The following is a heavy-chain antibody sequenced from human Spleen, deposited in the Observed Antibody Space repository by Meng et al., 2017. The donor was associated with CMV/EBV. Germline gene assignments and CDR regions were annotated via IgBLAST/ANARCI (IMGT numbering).Heavy chain of an antibody. D-gene: IGHD3-22*01. Sequence: GESLKISCAASGFTFSSYWMHWVRQAPGKGLVWVSRINSDGSSTSYADSVKGRFTISRDNAKNTLYLQMNSLRAEDTAVYYCAKDRRITMIVVVKPHYFDYWGQGTLVTVSS. CDR3: AKDRRITMIVVVKPHYFDY. V-gene: IGHV3-74*01. CDR1: GFTFSSYW. J-gene: IGHJ4*02. CDR2: INSDGSST.